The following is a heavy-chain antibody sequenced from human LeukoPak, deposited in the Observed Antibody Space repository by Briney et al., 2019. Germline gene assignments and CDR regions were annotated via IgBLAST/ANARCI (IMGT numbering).Heavy chain of an antibody. CDR3: ARDRGGSGSYSNYYYYYGMDV. J-gene: IGHJ6*02. CDR2: VWYDGTNK. Sequence: GGSLRLSCAASGFTFSDYGIYWVRQAPGKGLEWVAVVWYDGTNKYYADSVKGRFTISRDNSRNTVDLEMNSLRAEDTAVYYCARDRGGSGSYSNYYYYYGMDVWGQGTTVTVSS. D-gene: IGHD3-10*01. CDR1: GFTFSDYG. V-gene: IGHV3-33*01.